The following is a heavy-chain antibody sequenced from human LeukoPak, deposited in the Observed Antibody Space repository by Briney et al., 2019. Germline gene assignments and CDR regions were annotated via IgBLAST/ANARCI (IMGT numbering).Heavy chain of an antibody. CDR3: ARGTLNYYDSSVYITTNAFDI. Sequence: GASVKVSCKASGYTFTSYDINWVRQATGQGLEWMGWMNPNSGNTGYAQKFQGRVTMTRNTSISTAYMELSSLRSEDTAVYYCARGTLNYYDSSVYITTNAFDIWGQGTMVTVSS. D-gene: IGHD3-22*01. J-gene: IGHJ3*02. V-gene: IGHV1-8*01. CDR2: MNPNSGNT. CDR1: GYTFTSYD.